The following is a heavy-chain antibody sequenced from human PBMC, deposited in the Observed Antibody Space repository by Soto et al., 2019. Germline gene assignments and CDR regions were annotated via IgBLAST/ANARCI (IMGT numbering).Heavy chain of an antibody. Sequence: QVQLVESGGGVVQPGRSLRLSCAASGFTFSHYAFHWIRQAPGKGLEWVAVIWDDGIKKFYPDSVRGRFTISRDDSENTLLLQMNSLTAEDTAIYYCVRGGSVAGAFDFWGQGTMVTVSS. D-gene: IGHD2-15*01. CDR2: IWDDGIKK. V-gene: IGHV3-33*01. CDR1: GFTFSHYA. CDR3: VRGGSVAGAFDF. J-gene: IGHJ3*01.